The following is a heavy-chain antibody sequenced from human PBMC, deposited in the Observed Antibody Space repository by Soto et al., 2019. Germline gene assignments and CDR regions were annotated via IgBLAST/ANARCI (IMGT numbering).Heavy chain of an antibody. Sequence: GGSLRLSCAASGFTFSSCAMSWVRQAPGKGLEWVSAISGSGGSTYYADSVKGRFTISRDNSKNTLYLQMNSLRAEDTAVYYCAKDGYSSSWYDLWAFDIWGQGTMVTVSS. CDR3: AKDGYSSSWYDLWAFDI. J-gene: IGHJ3*02. D-gene: IGHD6-13*01. V-gene: IGHV3-23*01. CDR2: ISGSGGST. CDR1: GFTFSSCA.